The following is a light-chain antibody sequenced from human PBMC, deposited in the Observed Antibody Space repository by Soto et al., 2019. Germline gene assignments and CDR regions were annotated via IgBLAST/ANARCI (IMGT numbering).Light chain of an antibody. CDR3: QQYGSSPT. Sequence: EIVLTQSPGTLSLSPGERATLSCRASQSVSSSYLAWYQQKPGQAPRLLIYGASTRAAGIPDRFSGSGSGTDFTLTISRLEPEDFAVYYCQQYGSSPTFGLGTKVE. CDR2: GAS. V-gene: IGKV3-20*01. J-gene: IGKJ1*01. CDR1: QSVSSSY.